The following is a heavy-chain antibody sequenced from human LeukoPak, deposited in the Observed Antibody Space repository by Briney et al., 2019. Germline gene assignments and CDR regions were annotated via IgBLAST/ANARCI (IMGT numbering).Heavy chain of an antibody. CDR2: ISAYNGNT. D-gene: IGHD5-24*01. V-gene: IGHV1-18*01. J-gene: IGHJ4*02. Sequence: ASVKVSCKASGYTFTSYGISWVRQAPGQGLEWMGWISAYNGNTNYAQKFQGRVTMTRNTSISTAYMELSSLRSEDTAVYYCARGGDGYNSDYWGQGTLVTVSS. CDR1: GYTFTSYG. CDR3: ARGGDGYNSDY.